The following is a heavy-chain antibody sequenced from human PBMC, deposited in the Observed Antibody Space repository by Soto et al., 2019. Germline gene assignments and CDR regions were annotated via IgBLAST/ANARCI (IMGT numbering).Heavy chain of an antibody. CDR1: GFTFSNYG. J-gene: IGHJ6*02. Sequence: QLVLVESGGGVVQPGRSLRLSCAASGFTFSNYGMHWVRQAPGKGLEWVAVIWYDGSNKNYAESVKGRFTISRDNSKNKLYLQMNSLRAEDTAVYYCARGRGDYYYGMDVWGQGTTVSVSS. V-gene: IGHV3-33*01. CDR2: IWYDGSNK. D-gene: IGHD3-16*01. CDR3: ARGRGDYYYGMDV.